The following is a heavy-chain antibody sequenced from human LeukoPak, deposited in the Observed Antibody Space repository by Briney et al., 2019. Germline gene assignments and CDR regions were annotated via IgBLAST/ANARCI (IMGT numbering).Heavy chain of an antibody. J-gene: IGHJ4*02. Sequence: SEALSLTCTVSGASISSHYWSWIRQPPGKGLEWIGYISYSASTNYNPSLKSRVTISVDTSKNQFSLKLRSVTAADTAVYFCAIYYYDSSGYYYFDYWGQGTLVSVSS. CDR2: ISYSAST. CDR3: AIYYYDSSGYYYFDY. D-gene: IGHD3-22*01. V-gene: IGHV4-59*11. CDR1: GASISSHY.